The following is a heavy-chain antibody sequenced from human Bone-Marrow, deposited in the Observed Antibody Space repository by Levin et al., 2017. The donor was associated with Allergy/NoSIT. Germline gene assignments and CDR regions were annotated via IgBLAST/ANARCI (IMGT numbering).Heavy chain of an antibody. Sequence: ASVKVSCKTSGYTFSIYGIGWVRQAPGQGLEWMGWISAYSGNTNYAQKFQGRVTMTTDTSTSTAYMELRSLRSDDTAVYFCARVGELRLDYWGQGTLVTVS. CDR1: GYTFSIYG. CDR2: ISAYSGNT. J-gene: IGHJ4*02. V-gene: IGHV1-18*01. D-gene: IGHD3-10*01. CDR3: ARVGELRLDY.